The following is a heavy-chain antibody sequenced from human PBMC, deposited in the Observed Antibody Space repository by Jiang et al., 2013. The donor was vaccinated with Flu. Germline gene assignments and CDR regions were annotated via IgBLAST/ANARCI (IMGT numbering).Heavy chain of an antibody. J-gene: IGHJ4*02. CDR3: ARRTSDDIAAAGRGFDY. CDR1: GYSFTSHW. Sequence: SLRISCKGSGYSFTSHWIGWVRQMPGKGLEWMGIIYPGDSDTRYSPSFQGQVTISADKSISTAYLQWSSLKASDTAMYYCARRTSDDIAAAGRGFDYWGQGTLVTVSS. D-gene: IGHD6-13*01. CDR2: IYPGDSDT. V-gene: IGHV5-51*01.